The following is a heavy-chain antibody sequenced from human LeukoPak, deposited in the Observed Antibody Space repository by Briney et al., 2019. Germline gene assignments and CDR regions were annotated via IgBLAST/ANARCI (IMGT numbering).Heavy chain of an antibody. Sequence: SQTLSLTCTVSGGSISSGSYYWSWIRQPAGKGLEWIGRIYTSGSTSYNPSLKSRVTISVDTSKNQFSLKLSSVTAADTAVYYCARDRKLSFDYWGQGTLVTVSS. V-gene: IGHV4-61*02. CDR3: ARDRKLSFDY. J-gene: IGHJ4*02. CDR1: GGSISSGSYY. CDR2: IYTSGST.